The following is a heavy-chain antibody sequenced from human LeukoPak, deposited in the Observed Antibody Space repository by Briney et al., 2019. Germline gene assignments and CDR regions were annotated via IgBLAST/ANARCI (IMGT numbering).Heavy chain of an antibody. CDR3: AREAVSQYYDFWSGSPGLDY. CDR2: ISGSGGST. J-gene: IGHJ4*02. V-gene: IGHV3-23*01. CDR1: GFTFSSYA. D-gene: IGHD3-3*01. Sequence: PGGSLRLSCAASGFTFSSYAMSWVRQAPGKGLEWVSAISGSGGSTYYADSVKGRFTISRDNAKNTLYLQMNSLRAEDTAVYYCAREAVSQYYDFWSGSPGLDYWGQGTLVTVSS.